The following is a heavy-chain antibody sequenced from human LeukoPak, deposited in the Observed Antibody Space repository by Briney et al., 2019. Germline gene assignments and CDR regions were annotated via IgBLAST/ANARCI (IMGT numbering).Heavy chain of an antibody. CDR1: GFTFSSYG. D-gene: IGHD4-17*01. Sequence: PGGSLRLSCAASGFTFSSYGMHWVRQAPGKGLEWVAVISYDGSNKYYADSVKGRFTISRDNSKNTLYLQMNSLRAEDTAVYYCAKDSSDYSQYFQHWGQGTLVTVSS. V-gene: IGHV3-30*18. CDR2: ISYDGSNK. CDR3: AKDSSDYSQYFQH. J-gene: IGHJ1*01.